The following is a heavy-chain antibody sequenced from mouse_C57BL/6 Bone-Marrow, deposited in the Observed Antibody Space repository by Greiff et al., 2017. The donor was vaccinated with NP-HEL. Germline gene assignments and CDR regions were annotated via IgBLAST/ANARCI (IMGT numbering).Heavy chain of an antibody. J-gene: IGHJ2*01. V-gene: IGHV14-4*01. CDR3: TTNLLFDY. D-gene: IGHD2-10*01. CDR2: IDPENGDT. Sequence: QLQQSGAELVRPGASVKLSCTASGFNIKDDYMHWVKQRPEQGLEWIGWIDPENGDTEYASKFQGKATITADTSSNTAYLQLSSLTSEDTAVYYCTTNLLFDYWGQGTTLTVSS. CDR1: GFNIKDDY.